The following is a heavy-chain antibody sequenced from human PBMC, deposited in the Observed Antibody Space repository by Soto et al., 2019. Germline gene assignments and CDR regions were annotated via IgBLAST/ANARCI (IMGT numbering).Heavy chain of an antibody. CDR1: GVSIHNSHSF. Sequence: XATLSLTCTVSGVSIHNSHSFGAWIRQPPGKGLQFIASVYHNGGAHYNSSLKSRVTISVDTANNQVSLRMRSLTAADTAFYYCGRVVEGATRHTDPDSWGQGILVTVSS. D-gene: IGHD2-21*01. CDR2: VYHNGGA. V-gene: IGHV4-39*01. J-gene: IGHJ5*01. CDR3: GRVVEGATRHTDPDS.